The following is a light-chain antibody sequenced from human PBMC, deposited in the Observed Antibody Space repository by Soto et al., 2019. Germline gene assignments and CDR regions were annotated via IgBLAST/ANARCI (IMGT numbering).Light chain of an antibody. CDR1: QSISTW. CDR3: QQSSSYPLT. Sequence: DIQMTQSPSILSASVGDRVTITCRASQSISTWLAWYHQKPGKAPKLLIYKASSLESGVPSRFSGSGSGTEFTLTISSLQPDDFATYYCQQSSSYPLTFGGGTKVEIK. V-gene: IGKV1-5*03. J-gene: IGKJ4*01. CDR2: KAS.